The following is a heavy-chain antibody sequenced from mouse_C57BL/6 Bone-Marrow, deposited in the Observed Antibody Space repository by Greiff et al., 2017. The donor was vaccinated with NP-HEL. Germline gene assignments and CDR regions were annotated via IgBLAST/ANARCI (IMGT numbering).Heavy chain of an antibody. Sequence: QVQLQQPGAELVRPGPSVKLSCKASGYTFTSYWMHWVKQRPGRGLEWIGVIDPSDSYTNYNQKFKGKATLTVDTSSSTAYMQLSSLTSEDSAVYYCARNGLRPDDYFDYWGQGTTLTVSS. D-gene: IGHD1-2*01. CDR2: IDPSDSYT. J-gene: IGHJ2*01. CDR1: GYTFTSYW. CDR3: ARNGLRPDDYFDY. V-gene: IGHV1-59*01.